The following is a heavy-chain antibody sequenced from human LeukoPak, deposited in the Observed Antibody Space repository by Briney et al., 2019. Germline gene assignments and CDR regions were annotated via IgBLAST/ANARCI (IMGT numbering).Heavy chain of an antibody. Sequence: GGSLRLSCAASGFTFSNYNINWVRQAPGKGLEWVSSISSRGSYIYYADSVKGRFAISADNAMNSLYLQMNSLRAEDTAVYYCARGYSSSWYDLYYFDYGAQGTLVTVPS. V-gene: IGHV3-21*01. D-gene: IGHD6-13*01. CDR1: GFTFSNYN. CDR2: ISSRGSYI. CDR3: ARGYSSSWYDLYYFDY. J-gene: IGHJ4*02.